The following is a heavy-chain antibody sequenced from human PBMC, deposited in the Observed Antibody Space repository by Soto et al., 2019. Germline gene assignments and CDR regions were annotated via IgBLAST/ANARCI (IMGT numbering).Heavy chain of an antibody. D-gene: IGHD2-8*01. CDR2: IYYSGST. CDR3: ARGLGYCTNGVCPLASGWYDY. CDR1: GGSISSGDYY. V-gene: IGHV4-30-4*01. J-gene: IGHJ4*02. Sequence: SETLSLTCTVSGGSISSGDYYWSWIRQPPGKGLEWIGYIYYSGSTYYNPSLKSRVTISVDTSKNQFSLKLSSVTAADTAVYYCARGLGYCTNGVCPLASGWYDYWGQGTLVTVSS.